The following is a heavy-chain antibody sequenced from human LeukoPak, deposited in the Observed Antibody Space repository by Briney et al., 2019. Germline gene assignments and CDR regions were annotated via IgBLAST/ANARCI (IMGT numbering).Heavy chain of an antibody. CDR2: IYSGGST. D-gene: IGHD6-13*01. CDR3: ARDGAGFYY. Sequence: GGSLRLSCAASGFSVSDSYMNWVRQAPGKGLEWVSVIYSGGSTYYADSVQGRFTISRDNSNNTLYLQMNSLRVGDTAVYYCARDGAGFYYWGQGILVTVSS. J-gene: IGHJ4*02. V-gene: IGHV3-53*01. CDR1: GFSVSDSY.